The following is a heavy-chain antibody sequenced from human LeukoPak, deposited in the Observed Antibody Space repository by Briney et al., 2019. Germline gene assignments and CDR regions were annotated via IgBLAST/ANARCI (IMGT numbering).Heavy chain of an antibody. J-gene: IGHJ4*02. D-gene: IGHD6-19*01. CDR2: IKQDGSEK. V-gene: IGHV3-7*01. CDR3: ARDRGSSGWYEFDY. CDR1: GFTSSNYW. Sequence: GGSLRISCAASGFTSSNYWMSWVRQAPGKGLEWVANIKQDGSEKYYVDSVKGRFTIPRDNAKNSLYLQMNSLRAEDTAVYYCARDRGSSGWYEFDYWGQGTLVTVSS.